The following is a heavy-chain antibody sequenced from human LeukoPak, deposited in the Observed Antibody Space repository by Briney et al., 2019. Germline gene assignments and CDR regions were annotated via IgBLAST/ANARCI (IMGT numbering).Heavy chain of an antibody. V-gene: IGHV3-23*01. CDR2: ISPSGDIT. CDR3: AKDDAWLRFGE. J-gene: IGHJ4*02. CDR1: GFTFSNHG. D-gene: IGHD3-10*01. Sequence: GGSLRLSCAASGFTFSNHGMNWVRQAPGKGLEWVSGISPSGDITYYADSGKGRFTISRDNSKNTLYLEVISLTAEDTAVYYCAKDDAWLRFGEWSQGTLVTVSS.